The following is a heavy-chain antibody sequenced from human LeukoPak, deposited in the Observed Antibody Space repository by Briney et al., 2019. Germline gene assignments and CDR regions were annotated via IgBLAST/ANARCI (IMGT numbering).Heavy chain of an antibody. D-gene: IGHD1-26*01. CDR3: ARALDHYKWELPSAFDY. CDR1: GYTFTGYY. V-gene: IGHV1-2*02. J-gene: IGHJ4*02. Sequence: GASVKVSCKASGYTFTGYYMHWVRQAPGQGLEWMGWINPNSGGTNYAQKFQGRVTMTRDTSISTAYMELSRLRSDDTAVYYCARALDHYKWELPSAFDYWGQGTLVTVSS. CDR2: INPNSGGT.